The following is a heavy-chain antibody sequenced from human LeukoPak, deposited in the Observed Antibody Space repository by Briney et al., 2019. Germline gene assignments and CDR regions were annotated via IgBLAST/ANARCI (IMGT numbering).Heavy chain of an antibody. D-gene: IGHD5-18*01. V-gene: IGHV3-30-3*01. J-gene: IGHJ4*02. Sequence: GRSLRLSCAASGFTFSNYAMHCVRQAPGKGLEWVAFMSFDGSDKYYADSVKGRFTISRDNAKNSLYLQMNSLRAEDTAVYYCARGAMAGPFDYWGQGTLVIVSS. CDR1: GFTFSNYA. CDR2: MSFDGSDK. CDR3: ARGAMAGPFDY.